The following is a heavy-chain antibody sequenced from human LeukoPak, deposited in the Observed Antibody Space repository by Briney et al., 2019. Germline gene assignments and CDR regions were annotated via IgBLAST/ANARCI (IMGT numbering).Heavy chain of an antibody. CDR1: GFTFSSYS. V-gene: IGHV3-21*01. Sequence: GGSLRLSCAASGFTFSSYSMNWVRQAPGKGLEWVSSISSSSSYIYYADAVKGRFTISRDNAKNSLYLQMNSLRAEDTAVYYCARAPFEYCGGDCYSDMDVWGKGTTVTVSS. D-gene: IGHD2-21*01. CDR3: ARAPFEYCGGDCYSDMDV. CDR2: ISSSSSYI. J-gene: IGHJ6*03.